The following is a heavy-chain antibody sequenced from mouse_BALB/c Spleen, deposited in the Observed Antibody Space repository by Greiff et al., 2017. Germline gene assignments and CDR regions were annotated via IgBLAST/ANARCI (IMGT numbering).Heavy chain of an antibody. CDR1: GYSITSDYA. CDR3: ARGGGYFDY. J-gene: IGHJ2*01. D-gene: IGHD1-1*02. V-gene: IGHV3-2*02. CDR2: ISYSGST. Sequence: EVKLMESGPGLVKPSQSLSLTCTVTGYSITSDYAWNWIRQFPGNKLEGMGYISYSGSTSYNPSLKSRISITRDTSKNQFFLQLNSVTTEDTATYYCARGGGYFDYWGQGTTLTVSS.